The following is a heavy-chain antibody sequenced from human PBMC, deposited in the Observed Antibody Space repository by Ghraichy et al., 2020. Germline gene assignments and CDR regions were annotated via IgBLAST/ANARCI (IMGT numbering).Heavy chain of an antibody. Sequence: GGSLRLSCAASGFAVNDAWLTWVRQVPGKGLEWIGRIKSNTDGATTDYAMSVRDRFVISRDVSNNILYLQMTNLRVDDSGTYYCSTMGSLRKFCNGGACHTGYFDLWGRGTLVAVSS. D-gene: IGHD2-8*02. CDR3: STMGSLRKFCNGGACHTGYFDL. V-gene: IGHV3-15*01. J-gene: IGHJ2*01. CDR1: GFAVNDAW. CDR2: IKSNTDGATT.